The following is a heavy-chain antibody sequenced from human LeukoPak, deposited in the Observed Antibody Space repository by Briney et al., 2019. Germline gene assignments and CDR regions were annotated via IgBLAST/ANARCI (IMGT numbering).Heavy chain of an antibody. J-gene: IGHJ6*03. V-gene: IGHV3-30*04. Sequence: GGSLRLSCAASGFTFSSYAMHWVRQAPGEGLEWVAVISYDGSNKYYADSVKGRFTISRDNSKNTLYLQMNSLRSEDTAVYYCARAPTWGGMVTYYYMDVWGKGTTVTISS. CDR2: ISYDGSNK. CDR1: GFTFSSYA. CDR3: ARAPTWGGMVTYYYMDV. D-gene: IGHD3-16*01.